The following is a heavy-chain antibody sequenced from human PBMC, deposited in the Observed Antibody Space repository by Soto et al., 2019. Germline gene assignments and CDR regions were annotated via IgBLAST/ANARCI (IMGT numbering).Heavy chain of an antibody. CDR1: GRSISPFY. J-gene: IGHJ4*02. CDR3: AAVGGYYGDYPNFDY. V-gene: IGHV4-59*01. D-gene: IGHD4-17*01. Sequence: SETLSLTCSVPGRSISPFYWSWIRQPPGKGLEWIGSIYYSGTTNYNPSLKSRVTISVDTSKNHFSLRLTSVTAADTAVYYCAAVGGYYGDYPNFDYWGRGTLVTVSS. CDR2: IYYSGTT.